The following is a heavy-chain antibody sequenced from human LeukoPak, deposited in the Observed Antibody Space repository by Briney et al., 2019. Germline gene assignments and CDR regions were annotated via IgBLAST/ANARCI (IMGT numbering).Heavy chain of an antibody. D-gene: IGHD1-26*01. CDR3: ARDAEGGSYYDYYYYYGMDV. Sequence: GGSLRLSCAASGFTFSSYWMSWVRQAPGKGLEWVANIKQDGSEKYYVDSVKGRFTISRDNAKNSLYLQMNSLRAEDTAVYYCARDAEGGSYYDYYYYYGMDVWGQGTTVTVSS. J-gene: IGHJ6*02. CDR2: IKQDGSEK. CDR1: GFTFSSYW. V-gene: IGHV3-7*03.